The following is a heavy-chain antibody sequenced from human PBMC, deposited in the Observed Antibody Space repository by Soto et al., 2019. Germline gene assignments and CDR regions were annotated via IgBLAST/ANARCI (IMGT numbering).Heavy chain of an antibody. V-gene: IGHV1-18*01. CDR2: ISAYNGNT. CDR3: ARDLGQQLFDY. Sequence: QVQLVQSGAEVKKPGASEKVYCKASGYTFSSSGISWVRQSPGQGLEWMGWISAYNGNTKYAQKLQGRVTMTTDTSTSTAYMELRSLRSDDTAVYYCARDLGQQLFDYWGQGTLVTVSS. D-gene: IGHD6-13*01. J-gene: IGHJ4*02. CDR1: GYTFSSSG.